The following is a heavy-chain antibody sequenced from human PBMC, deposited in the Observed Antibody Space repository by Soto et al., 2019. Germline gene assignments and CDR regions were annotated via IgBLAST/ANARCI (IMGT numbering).Heavy chain of an antibody. CDR3: AKDPPPYYYDSSGYPDY. J-gene: IGHJ4*02. D-gene: IGHD3-22*01. Sequence: GGSLRLSCAAPGFTFSSYGMHWVRQAPGKGLEWVAVISYDGSNKYYADSVKGRFTISRDNSKNALYLQMNSLRAEDTAVYYCAKDPPPYYYDSSGYPDYWGQGTLVTVSS. CDR1: GFTFSSYG. V-gene: IGHV3-30*18. CDR2: ISYDGSNK.